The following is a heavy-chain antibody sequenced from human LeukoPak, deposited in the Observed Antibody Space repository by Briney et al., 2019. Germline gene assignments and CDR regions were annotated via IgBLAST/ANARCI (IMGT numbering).Heavy chain of an antibody. CDR3: ARVPYYDFQADAFDI. V-gene: IGHV6-1*01. CDR1: GDSVSANGAA. Sequence: SQTLSLTCAISGDSVSANGAAWNWIRQSPSRGLEWLGRTYYRSKWYNDYAVSVKSRITINPDTSKNQFSLQLNSVTPEDTAVYHCARVPYYDFQADAFDIWGQGTMVTVSS. D-gene: IGHD3-3*01. CDR2: TYYRSKWYN. J-gene: IGHJ3*02.